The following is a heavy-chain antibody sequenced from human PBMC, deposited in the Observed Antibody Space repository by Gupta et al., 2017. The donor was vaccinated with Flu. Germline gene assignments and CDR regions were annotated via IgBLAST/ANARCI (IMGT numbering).Heavy chain of an antibody. CDR3: ASGYGGHDAFDI. CDR2: IIPTFGTA. Sequence: QLQLVQSGAEVKTPGSSVTVSCTASGGTFSSYPISWVRQAPGQGLGWMGGIIPTFGTANDAQKCQGRVMITADEPTSTADMEQGSLRSEYTAGYYGASGYGGHDAFDIWGQGTMVTVSS. V-gene: IGHV1-69*01. CDR1: GGTFSSYP. D-gene: IGHD4-17*01. J-gene: IGHJ3*02.